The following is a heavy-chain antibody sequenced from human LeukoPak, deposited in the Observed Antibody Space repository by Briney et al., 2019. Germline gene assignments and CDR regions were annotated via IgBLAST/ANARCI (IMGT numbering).Heavy chain of an antibody. V-gene: IGHV4-4*09. J-gene: IGHJ4*02. Sequence: SETLSLTCTVSGGSISTFFWHWIRQPPGKGLEWIGYIYTSEVTNYSPSLKSRVTISVDASKSKFFLRLSSVTAADTAVYYCARGTDMTPITGYYSFVYWGQGTLVSVSS. CDR1: GGSISTFF. CDR2: IYTSEVT. CDR3: ARGTDMTPITGYYSFVY. D-gene: IGHD5-24*01.